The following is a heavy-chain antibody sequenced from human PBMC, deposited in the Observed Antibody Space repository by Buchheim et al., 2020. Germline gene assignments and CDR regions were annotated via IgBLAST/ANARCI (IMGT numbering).Heavy chain of an antibody. CDR2: IYYSGST. CDR1: GGSISSYY. D-gene: IGHD5-24*01. Sequence: QVQLQESGPGLVKPSETLSLTCTVSGGSISSYYWSWIRQPPGKGLEWIGYIYYSGSTNYNPSLKSRVTISVDTSKNQFSLKLSSVTAAGTAVYYCARSSRDGYKFWFDPWGQGTL. J-gene: IGHJ5*02. V-gene: IGHV4-59*01. CDR3: ARSSRDGYKFWFDP.